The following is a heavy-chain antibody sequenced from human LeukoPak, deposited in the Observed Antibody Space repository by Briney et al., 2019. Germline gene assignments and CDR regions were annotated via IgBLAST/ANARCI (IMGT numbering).Heavy chain of an antibody. V-gene: IGHV3-21*01. CDR1: GFTFSSYS. CDR2: ISSSSSYI. J-gene: IGHJ6*02. D-gene: IGHD4-17*01. Sequence: GGSLRLSCAASGFTFSSYSMNWVRQAPGKGLEWVSSISSSSSYIYYADSVKGRFTISRDNAKNSLYLQMNSLRAEDTAVYYCARAPPQVGWVTTYGMDVWGQGTTVTVSS. CDR3: ARAPPQVGWVTTYGMDV.